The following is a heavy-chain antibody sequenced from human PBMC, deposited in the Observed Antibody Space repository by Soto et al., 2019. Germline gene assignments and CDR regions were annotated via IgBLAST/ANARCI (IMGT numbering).Heavy chain of an antibody. J-gene: IGHJ6*02. CDR2: INHSGST. V-gene: IGHV4-34*01. D-gene: IGHD3-3*01. CDR3: ARGGRRITIFGVVHARYYYGMDV. CDR1: GGSFSGYY. Sequence: SETLSLTCAVYGGSFSGYYWSWIRQPPGKGLEWIREINHSGSTNYNPSLKSRVTISVDTSKNQFSLKLSSVTAADTAVYYCARGGRRITIFGVVHARYYYGMDVWGQGTTVTVSS.